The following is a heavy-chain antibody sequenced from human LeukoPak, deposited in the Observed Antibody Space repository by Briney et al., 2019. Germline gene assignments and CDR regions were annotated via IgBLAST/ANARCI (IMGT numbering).Heavy chain of an antibody. CDR3: ARDRYGGNPRTDAFDI. J-gene: IGHJ3*02. CDR1: GFTFSSYS. Sequence: GGSLRLSCAASGFTFSSYSVNWVRQAPGKGLEWVSYISTSSSTIYYADSVTGRFTISRDNARNSLYLQMNSLRAEDTAVYYCARDRYGGNPRTDAFDIWGQGTMVTVSS. D-gene: IGHD4-23*01. CDR2: ISTSSSTI. V-gene: IGHV3-48*01.